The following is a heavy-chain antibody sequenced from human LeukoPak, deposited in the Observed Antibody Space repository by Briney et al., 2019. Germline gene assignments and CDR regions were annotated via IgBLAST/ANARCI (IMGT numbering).Heavy chain of an antibody. J-gene: IGHJ5*01. CDR1: GFTFSSYW. V-gene: IGHV3-74*01. Sequence: GGSLRLSCAASGFTFSSYWMHWVRQAPGKGPVWVSRISTDGSSTSYADSVKGRFTISRDNAKNTLYLQMNSLRAEDTAVFYCARGFGGFDPRGQGTLVTVSS. CDR3: ARGFGGFDP. CDR2: ISTDGSST. D-gene: IGHD3-10*01.